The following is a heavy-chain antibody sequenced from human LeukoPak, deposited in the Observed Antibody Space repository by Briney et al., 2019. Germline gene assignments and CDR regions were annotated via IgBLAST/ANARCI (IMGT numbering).Heavy chain of an antibody. CDR3: AAAGAEERDFDY. D-gene: IGHD3-10*01. V-gene: IGHV1-2*02. J-gene: IGHJ4*02. Sequence: ASVKVSCKASGYAFTGYYMHWVRQAPGQGLEWMGCINRNSGGTNYAQKFQGRVTMTRDTSISTAYMELRRLRSDDTAVYYCAAAGAEERDFDYWGPGTLVTVSS. CDR1: GYAFTGYY. CDR2: INRNSGGT.